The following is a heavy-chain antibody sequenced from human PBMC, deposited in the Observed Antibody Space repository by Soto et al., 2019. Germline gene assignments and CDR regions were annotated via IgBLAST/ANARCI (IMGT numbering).Heavy chain of an antibody. CDR2: IIPIFGTA. Sequence: GASVKVSCKASGGTFSSYAISWVRQAPGQGLEWMGGIIPIFGTANYAQKFQGRVTITAGKSTSTAYMELSSLRSEDTAVYYCARGGYSYGPAGDYFDYWGQGTLVTVSS. V-gene: IGHV1-69*06. D-gene: IGHD5-18*01. CDR1: GGTFSSYA. J-gene: IGHJ4*02. CDR3: ARGGYSYGPAGDYFDY.